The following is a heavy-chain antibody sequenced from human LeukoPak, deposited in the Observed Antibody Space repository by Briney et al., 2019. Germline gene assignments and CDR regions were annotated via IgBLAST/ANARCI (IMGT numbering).Heavy chain of an antibody. CDR3: ARGSHIWGSYLSY. J-gene: IGHJ4*02. V-gene: IGHV4-31*03. CDR2: IHYTGNT. D-gene: IGHD3-16*01. Sequence: SETLSLTCIVSGGSINSGGDCWTWIRQHPGKGLEWIGYIHYTGNTYNNPSLKSRVTISVDTSKNQFSLKLSSVTAADTAVYYCARGSHIWGSYLSYWGQGTLVTVSS. CDR1: GGSINSGGDC.